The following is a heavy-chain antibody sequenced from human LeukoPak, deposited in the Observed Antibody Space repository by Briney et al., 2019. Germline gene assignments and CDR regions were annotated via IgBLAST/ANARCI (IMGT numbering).Heavy chain of an antibody. D-gene: IGHD6-6*01. J-gene: IGHJ6*03. V-gene: IGHV3-30*02. CDR3: VKVRAARPTTYYYMDV. CDR2: IRYDGTNK. CDR1: GFTFSSYG. Sequence: GGSLRLSCAASGFTFSSYGMHWVRQAPGKGLEWVALIRYDGTNKFYADSVKGRFTISRDNSKNTLYLQMNSLRGDDTAVYYCVKVRAARPTTYYYMDVWGKGTTVTVSS.